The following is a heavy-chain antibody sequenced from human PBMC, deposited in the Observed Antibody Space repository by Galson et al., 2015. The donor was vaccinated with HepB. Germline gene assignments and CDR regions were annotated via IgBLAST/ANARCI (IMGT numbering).Heavy chain of an antibody. V-gene: IGHV3-21*01. CDR3: ARYRGSVMATTY. Sequence: SLRLSCAASGFTFTNYSITWVRQAPGKGLEWVSSISSRSTFIFYADSVKGRFTISRDNAKYSVVLQMNSLGAEDTAIYYCARYRGSVMATTYWGRGTLVTVSS. J-gene: IGHJ4*02. D-gene: IGHD5-24*01. CDR2: ISSRSTFI. CDR1: GFTFTNYS.